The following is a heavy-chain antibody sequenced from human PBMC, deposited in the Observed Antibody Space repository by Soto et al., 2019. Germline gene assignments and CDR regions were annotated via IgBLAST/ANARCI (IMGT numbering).Heavy chain of an antibody. CDR1: GFTFSRYW. J-gene: IGHJ4*02. CDR3: ENIGYNDWEFDY. Sequence: PGGSLRLSCAASGFTFSRYWMTWVRQAPGKGLEWVANINQDVSQKLYVDSVRGRFTISRDDAKNSVYLQMNNLRADDTAVYYSENIGYNDWEFDYWGQGTLVTVSS. D-gene: IGHD5-12*01. V-gene: IGHV3-7*01. CDR2: INQDVSQK.